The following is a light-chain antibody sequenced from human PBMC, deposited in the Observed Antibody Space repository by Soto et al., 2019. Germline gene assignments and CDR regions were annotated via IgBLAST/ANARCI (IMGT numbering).Light chain of an antibody. V-gene: IGKV1-39*01. CDR2: ATS. CDR1: QRISSY. J-gene: IGKJ4*01. CDR3: QQSYSTPLT. Sequence: DIQMTQSPSSLSLSVGDSVPITCRASQRISSYLNWYQQKPGKAPNLLIYATSNLQSGVPSRFSGSGSGTDFTLTISSLQPEDFATYFCQQSYSTPLTFGGGTKVDIK.